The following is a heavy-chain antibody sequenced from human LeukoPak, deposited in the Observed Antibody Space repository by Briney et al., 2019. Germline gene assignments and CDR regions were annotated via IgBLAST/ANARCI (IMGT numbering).Heavy chain of an antibody. CDR2: INPNSSGT. D-gene: IGHD3-22*01. Sequence: ASVKVSCKASGYIFTGYYMHWVRQAPGQGLEWMEWINPNSSGTNYAQKFQGRVTMTRDTSISTAYMELSRLRSDDTAVYYCATGPGKYYYDTSSYSGFHCYFDLWGRGTLVTVSS. CDR3: ATGPGKYYYDTSSYSGFHCYFDL. J-gene: IGHJ2*01. V-gene: IGHV1-2*02. CDR1: GYIFTGYY.